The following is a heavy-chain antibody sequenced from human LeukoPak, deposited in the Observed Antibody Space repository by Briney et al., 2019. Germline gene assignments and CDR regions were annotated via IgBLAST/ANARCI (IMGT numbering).Heavy chain of an antibody. V-gene: IGHV3-7*01. J-gene: IGHJ1*01. D-gene: IGHD3-22*01. CDR1: GFTFSNYW. Sequence: GSLRLSCEGSGFTFSNYWMGWVRQAPGKGLQWVANIKTDGSEKYYVDSVKGRFTISRDNAKNSLYLQMNSLRAEDTAVYYCATYSSLNRREFQFWGQGTLLTVSS. CDR2: IKTDGSEK. CDR3: ATYSSLNRREFQF.